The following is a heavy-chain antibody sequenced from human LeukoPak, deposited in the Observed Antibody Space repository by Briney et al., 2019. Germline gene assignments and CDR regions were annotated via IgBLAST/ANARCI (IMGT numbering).Heavy chain of an antibody. D-gene: IGHD3-10*01. V-gene: IGHV3-21*01. CDR1: GFTFSSYA. CDR2: ISSTSSYI. J-gene: IGHJ4*02. CDR3: AREVGGQRSDY. Sequence: PGGSLRLSCAASGFTFSSYAMSWVRQAPGKGLEWVSFISSTSSYIYYADSLQGRFTVTRDNAKNSLYLQMNSLRVEDTAIYYCAREVGGQRSDYWGQGTLVTVSS.